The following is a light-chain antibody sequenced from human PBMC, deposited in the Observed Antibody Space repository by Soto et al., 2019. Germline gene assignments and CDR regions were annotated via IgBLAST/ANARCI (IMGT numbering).Light chain of an antibody. CDR2: SVS. J-gene: IGKJ3*01. CDR1: QGIDHS. V-gene: IGKV1-27*01. Sequence: DIQMTQSPSSLSASVGDRVTITCRASQGIDHSLVWYQQKPGKVPKRLLSSVSSLQSGVPSRFSGSGSGSDFTLTITNLRPEDVVTFYFQEYYSAPTVAFAFGHGTKVDV. CDR3: QEYYSAPTVAFA.